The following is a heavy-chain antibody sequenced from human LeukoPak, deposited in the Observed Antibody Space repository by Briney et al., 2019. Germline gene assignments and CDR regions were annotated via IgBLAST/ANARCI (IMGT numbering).Heavy chain of an antibody. D-gene: IGHD5-12*01. J-gene: IGHJ4*02. CDR1: GFTVSSNY. Sequence: GSLRLSCAASGFTVSSNYMSWVRQAPGKGLEWISVIYGGGSTYYADSVKGRFTIFRDNSKNTLYLQMNSLRAEDTAVYYCARDSGYDLRPTLDYWGQGTLVTVSS. CDR2: IYGGGST. CDR3: ARDSGYDLRPTLDY. V-gene: IGHV3-53*01.